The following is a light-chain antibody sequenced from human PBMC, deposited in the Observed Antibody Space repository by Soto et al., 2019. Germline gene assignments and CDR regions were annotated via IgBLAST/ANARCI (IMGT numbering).Light chain of an antibody. J-gene: IGKJ1*01. CDR1: QSMNDW. V-gene: IGKV1-5*03. CDR2: KSS. CDR3: QQYYRYST. Sequence: DIQMTQSPSTLSASVGDRVTITCRASQSMNDWLAWYQQKPGKAPKLLIYKSSNFQSGIPSRFSGSESGTEFSLTISCLQPDYFATYYCQQYYRYSTLGQGTKVEVK.